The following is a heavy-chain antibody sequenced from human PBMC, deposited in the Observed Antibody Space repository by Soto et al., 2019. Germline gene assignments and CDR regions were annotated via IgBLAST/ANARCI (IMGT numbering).Heavy chain of an antibody. Sequence: QVQLVQSGAEVKKPGASVKVSCKASGYTFSRYGISWVRQAPGQGLEWMGWISAYNGNINYAQKLQGRVTMTTDTSTRTAYMGLRSLRTDDTAGYYCARGGGYYDYWGQGTLVTVSS. J-gene: IGHJ4*02. D-gene: IGHD3-16*01. V-gene: IGHV1-18*01. CDR2: ISAYNGNI. CDR1: GYTFSRYG. CDR3: ARGGGYYDY.